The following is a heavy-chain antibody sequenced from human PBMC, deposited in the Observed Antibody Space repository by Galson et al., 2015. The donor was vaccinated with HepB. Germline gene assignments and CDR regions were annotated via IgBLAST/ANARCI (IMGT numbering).Heavy chain of an antibody. V-gene: IGHV1-24*01. D-gene: IGHD4-11*01. CDR3: ATGVGLQAYFDY. J-gene: IGHJ4*02. CDR1: GYTLTELS. Sequence: SVKVSCKVSGYTLTELSMHWVRQAPGKGLEWMGGFDPEDGETIYAQKFQGRVTMTEDTSTDTAYMELSSLRSEDTAVYYCATGVGLQAYFDYWGQGTLVTVSS. CDR2: FDPEDGET.